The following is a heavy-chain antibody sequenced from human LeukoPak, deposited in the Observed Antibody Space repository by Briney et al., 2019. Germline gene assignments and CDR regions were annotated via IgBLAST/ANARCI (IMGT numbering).Heavy chain of an antibody. V-gene: IGHV3-11*04. CDR3: ARGYRGYSYGYPFDY. J-gene: IGHJ4*02. D-gene: IGHD5-18*01. CDR2: ISSSGSTI. CDR1: RFTFSDYY. Sequence: GGSLRLSCAASRFTFSDYYMSWIRQAPGKGREWVSYISSSGSTIYYADSVKGRFTISTDNAKNSLYLQMNSLRTADAAAYYCARGYRGYSYGYPFDYWGQGTRVTVSS.